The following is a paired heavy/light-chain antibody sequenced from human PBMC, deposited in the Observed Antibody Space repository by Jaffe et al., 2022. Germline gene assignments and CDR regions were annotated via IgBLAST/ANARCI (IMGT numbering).Light chain of an antibody. Sequence: SYELTQPPSVSVSPGQTARITCSGDALPKQYAYWYQQKPGQAPVLVMYKDSERPSGIPERFSGSSSGTTVTLTISGVQAEDEADYYCQSADSSGTYVVFGGGTKLTVL. J-gene: IGLJ2*01. CDR1: ALPKQY. CDR2: KDS. V-gene: IGLV3-25*03. CDR3: QSADSSGTYVV.
Heavy chain of an antibody. CDR3: ARIRRDYVWGTTMEYYFDY. Sequence: QVQLQESGPGLVKPSETLSLTCAVSGYSISSGYYWGWIRQPPGKGLEWIGSIYHSGSTYYNPSLKSRVTISVDTSKNQFSLKLSSVTAADTAVYYCARIRRDYVWGTTMEYYFDYWGQGTLVTVSS. CDR1: GYSISSGYY. V-gene: IGHV4-38-2*01. D-gene: IGHD3-16*01. J-gene: IGHJ4*02. CDR2: IYHSGST.